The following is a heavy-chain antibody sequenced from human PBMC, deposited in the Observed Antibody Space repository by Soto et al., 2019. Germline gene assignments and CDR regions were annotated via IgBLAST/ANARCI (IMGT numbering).Heavy chain of an antibody. CDR3: ARAINFDFWSDSESGYYFDY. J-gene: IGHJ4*02. CDR1: GGSVSSGSYY. CDR2: TSYSGTT. D-gene: IGHD3-3*01. Sequence: SETLSLTCTVSGGSVSSGSYYWSWIRQPPGKGLEWIAYTSYSGTTNYNPSLKSRVSISVDTSKNQFSLKLSSLTAADTAVYYCARAINFDFWSDSESGYYFDYWGQGTLVTVSS. V-gene: IGHV4-61*01.